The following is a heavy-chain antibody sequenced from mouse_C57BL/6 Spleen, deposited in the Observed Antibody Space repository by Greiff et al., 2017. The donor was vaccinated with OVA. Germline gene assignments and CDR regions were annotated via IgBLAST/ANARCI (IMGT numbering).Heavy chain of an antibody. CDR3: ARRTTVVAYYAMDY. J-gene: IGHJ4*01. Sequence: VQGVESGPGLVQPSQSLSITCTVSGFSLTSYGVHWVRQSPGKGLEWLGVIWSGGSTDYKAAFISRLSISKDNSKSQVFFKMNSLQADDTAIYYCARRTTVVAYYAMDYWGQGTSVTVSS. CDR2: IWSGGST. CDR1: GFSLTSYG. V-gene: IGHV2-2*01. D-gene: IGHD1-1*01.